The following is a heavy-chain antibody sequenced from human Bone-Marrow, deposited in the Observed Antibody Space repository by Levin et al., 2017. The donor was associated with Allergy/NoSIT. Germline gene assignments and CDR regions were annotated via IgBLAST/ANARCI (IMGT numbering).Heavy chain of an antibody. CDR3: ATDCLAPAGVFDY. CDR2: FDREDSET. V-gene: IGHV1-24*01. D-gene: IGHD6-25*01. CDR1: GYTLTELS. J-gene: IGHJ4*02. Sequence: GESLKISCKVSGYTLTELSIHWVRQAPGKGLEWMGNFDREDSETVYAQKFQGRVTMTEDTSRDTAYMELSSLRSEDTAIYYCATDCLAPAGVFDYWGQGTLVTVSS.